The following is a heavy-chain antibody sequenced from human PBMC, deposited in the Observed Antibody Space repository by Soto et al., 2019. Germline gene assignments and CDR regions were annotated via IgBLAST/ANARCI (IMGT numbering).Heavy chain of an antibody. CDR3: AKDRRVYGSGRGTDYFDY. D-gene: IGHD3-10*01. V-gene: IGHV3-23*01. Sequence: GGSLRLSCAASGFTFSSYAMSWVRQAPGKGLEWVSAISGSGGSTYYADSVKGRFTISRDNSKNTLYLQMNSLRAEDTAVYYCAKDRRVYGSGRGTDYFDYWGQGTLVTVSS. CDR1: GFTFSSYA. CDR2: ISGSGGST. J-gene: IGHJ4*02.